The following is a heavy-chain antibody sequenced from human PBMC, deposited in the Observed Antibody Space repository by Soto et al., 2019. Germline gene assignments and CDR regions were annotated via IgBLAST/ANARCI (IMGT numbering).Heavy chain of an antibody. J-gene: IGHJ4*02. CDR1: GFTFDDYA. CDR2: ISWNSGSI. V-gene: IGHV3-9*01. Sequence: EVQLVESGGGLVQPGRSLRLSCAASGFTFDDYAMHWVRQAPGKGLEWVSGISWNSGSIGYADSVKGRFTISRDNAKNSLYLQMNSLRADDTALYYCAKDKGRFRYYFDYWGQGTLVTVSS. D-gene: IGHD3-3*01. CDR3: AKDKGRFRYYFDY.